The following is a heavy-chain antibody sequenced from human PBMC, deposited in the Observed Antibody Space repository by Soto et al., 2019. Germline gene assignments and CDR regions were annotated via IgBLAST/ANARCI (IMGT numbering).Heavy chain of an antibody. Sequence: QVQLQESGPRLVKPSQTLSLTCTVSGGSISRGGYYWSWIRQHPGKGLEWIGYIYYSGSTYYTPYLQVRLSRALDTAKIEFYLKRSSVTAADTAVYYCARDFRSVASGVFHGYIDLWGSGTPVTVSS. D-gene: IGHD2-15*01. CDR3: ARDFRSVASGVFHGYIDL. CDR2: IYYSGST. V-gene: IGHV4-31*03. CDR1: GGSISRGGYY. J-gene: IGHJ2*01.